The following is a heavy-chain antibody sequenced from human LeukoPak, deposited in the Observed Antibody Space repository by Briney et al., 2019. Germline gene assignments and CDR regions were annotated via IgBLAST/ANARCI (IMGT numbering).Heavy chain of an antibody. CDR2: IVVGSGNT. D-gene: IGHD3-3*01. V-gene: IGHV1-58*01. CDR1: GFTFTSSA. CDR3: AASRGYDFWSGYSY. J-gene: IGHJ4*02. Sequence: SVKVSCKASGFTFTSSAVQWVRQARGQRLEWIGWIVVGSGNTNYAQKFQERVTITRDMSTSTAYMELSSLRSEDTAVYYCAASRGYDFWSGYSYWGQGTLVTVSS.